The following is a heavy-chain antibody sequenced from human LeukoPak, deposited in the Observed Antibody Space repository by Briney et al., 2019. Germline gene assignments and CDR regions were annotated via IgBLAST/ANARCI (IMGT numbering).Heavy chain of an antibody. CDR3: ARPNRGIIDY. CDR1: AYIFSNYW. D-gene: IGHD7-27*01. J-gene: IGHJ4*02. V-gene: IGHV5-51*01. Sequence: GESLKISCQGSAYIFSNYWIGWVRQMPGKGLEWMGIIYPGDSGTRYSPSFQGQVTISADKSIGTAYLQWSSLKASDTAMYYCARPNRGIIDYWGQGTLVTVSS. CDR2: IYPGDSGT.